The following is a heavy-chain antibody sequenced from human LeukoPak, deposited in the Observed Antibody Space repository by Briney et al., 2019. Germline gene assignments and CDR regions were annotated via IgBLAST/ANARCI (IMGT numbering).Heavy chain of an antibody. CDR2: ISSSSSYI. D-gene: IGHD3-3*01. CDR1: GFTFSSYS. V-gene: IGHV3-21*01. CDR3: ARVSQQNTIFGVVIIRMEAFDI. Sequence: GGSLRLSCAASGFTFSSYSMNWVRQAPGKGLEWVSSISSSSSYIYYADSVKGRFTISRDNAKNSLYLQMNSLRAEDTAVYYCARVSQQNTIFGVVIIRMEAFDIWGQGTMVTVSS. J-gene: IGHJ3*02.